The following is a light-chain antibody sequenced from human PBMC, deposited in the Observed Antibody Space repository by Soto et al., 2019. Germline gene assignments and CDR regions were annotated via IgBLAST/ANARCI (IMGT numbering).Light chain of an antibody. J-gene: IGLJ3*02. CDR3: AAWDDSLSVWV. Sequence: QAVVTQPPSASGTPGQRVTISCSGSSSNIGSNYVYWYQQLPGTAPKLLIYRNNQRPSGVPDRFSGSKSGTSASLAISGLRSEDEADYYCAAWDDSLSVWVFGGGTQLT. V-gene: IGLV1-47*01. CDR1: SSNIGSNY. CDR2: RNN.